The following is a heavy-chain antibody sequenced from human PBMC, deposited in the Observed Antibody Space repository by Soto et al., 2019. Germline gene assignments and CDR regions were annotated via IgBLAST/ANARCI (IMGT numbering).Heavy chain of an antibody. V-gene: IGHV1-69*12. D-gene: IGHD3-10*01. Sequence: QVQLVQSGAEVKKPGSSVKVSCKASGGTFSSYAINWVRQAPGQGLEWMGGIIPFFGTANYAQKFQGRVTITADESTSTAYMELSSLRSEDTAVYYCASNGFGETYYYGMDVWGQGTTVTVSS. J-gene: IGHJ6*02. CDR1: GGTFSSYA. CDR3: ASNGFGETYYYGMDV. CDR2: IIPFFGTA.